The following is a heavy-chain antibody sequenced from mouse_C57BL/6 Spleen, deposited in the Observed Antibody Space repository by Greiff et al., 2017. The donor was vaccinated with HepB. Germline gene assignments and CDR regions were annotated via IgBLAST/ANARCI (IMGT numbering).Heavy chain of an antibody. V-gene: IGHV1-9*01. CDR2: ILPGSGIT. CDR1: GYTFTGYW. CDR3: ARGEGNWYFDV. Sequence: QVQLKQSGAELMKPGASVKLSCKATGYTFTGYWIEWVKQRPGHGLEWIGEILPGSGITNYNEKFKGKATFTADTSSNTAYMQLSSLTTEDSAIYYCARGEGNWYFDVWGTGTTVTVSS. J-gene: IGHJ1*03.